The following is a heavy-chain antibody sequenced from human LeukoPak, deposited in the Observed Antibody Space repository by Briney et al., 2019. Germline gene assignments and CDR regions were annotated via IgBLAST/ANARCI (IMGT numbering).Heavy chain of an antibody. Sequence: GGSLRLSCAASGFTFSSYWMHWVRQAPGKGLVWVSRINSDGSSTSYADSVKGRFTISRDNAKNTLYLQMNSLRAEDTAVYYCARVREATVERAFDIWGQGTMVTVSS. CDR2: INSDGSST. V-gene: IGHV3-74*01. D-gene: IGHD5-18*01. CDR1: GFTFSSYW. J-gene: IGHJ3*02. CDR3: ARVREATVERAFDI.